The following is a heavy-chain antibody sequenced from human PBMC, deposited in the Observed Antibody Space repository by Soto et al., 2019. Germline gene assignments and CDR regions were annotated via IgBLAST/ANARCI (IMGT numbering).Heavy chain of an antibody. V-gene: IGHV1-3*01. CDR3: ARSITMVSSGYYYYYMDV. CDR2: INAGNGNT. CDR1: GYTFTSYA. J-gene: IGHJ6*03. Sequence: ASVKVSCKASGYTFTSYAMHWVRQAPGQRLEWMGWINAGNGNTKYSQKFQGRVTITRDTSASTAYMELSSLRSEDTAVYYCARSITMVSSGYYYYYMDVWGKGTTVTVSS. D-gene: IGHD3-10*01.